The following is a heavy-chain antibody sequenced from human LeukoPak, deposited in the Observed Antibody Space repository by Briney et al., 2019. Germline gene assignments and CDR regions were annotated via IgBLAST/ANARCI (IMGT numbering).Heavy chain of an antibody. CDR3: ARDGYYGSGSYDFDY. CDR2: INPNSGGT. D-gene: IGHD3-10*01. J-gene: IGHJ4*02. V-gene: IGHV1-2*02. Sequence: ASVKVSCKASEGTFRNSAISWVRQAPGQGLEWMGWINPNSGGTNYAQKFQGRVTMTRDTSISTAYMELSRLRSDDTAVYYCARDGYYGSGSYDFDYWGQGTLVTVSS. CDR1: EGTFRNSA.